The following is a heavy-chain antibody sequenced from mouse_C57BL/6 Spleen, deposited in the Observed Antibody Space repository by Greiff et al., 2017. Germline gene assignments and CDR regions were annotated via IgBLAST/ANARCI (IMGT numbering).Heavy chain of an antibody. V-gene: IGHV14-2*01. CDR1: GFNFNDYY. Sequence: EVQLQESGAELVKPGASVKLSCTASGFNFNDYYMHWVKQRTEKGLEWIGRIEPEDGDTKYAQKFQGKAAITTDTSSSTAYLHLRSLTSEDTAVYYCARDDYDYDEEVGAMDYWGQGTSVTVSS. CDR3: ARDDYDYDEEVGAMDY. J-gene: IGHJ4*01. CDR2: IEPEDGDT. D-gene: IGHD2-4*01.